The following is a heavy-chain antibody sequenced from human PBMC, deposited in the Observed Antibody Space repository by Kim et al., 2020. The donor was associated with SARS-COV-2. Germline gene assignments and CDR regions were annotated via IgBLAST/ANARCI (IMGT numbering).Heavy chain of an antibody. J-gene: IGHJ6*02. CDR2: INSDGSST. CDR3: ARDLLRITIFGVVTNPGMDV. Sequence: GGSLRLSCAASGFTFSSYWMHWVRQAPGKGLVWVSRINSDGSSTSYADSVKGRFTISRDNAKNTLYLQMNSLRAEDTAVYYCARDLLRITIFGVVTNPGMDVWGQGTTVTVSS. CDR1: GFTFSSYW. D-gene: IGHD3-3*01. V-gene: IGHV3-74*01.